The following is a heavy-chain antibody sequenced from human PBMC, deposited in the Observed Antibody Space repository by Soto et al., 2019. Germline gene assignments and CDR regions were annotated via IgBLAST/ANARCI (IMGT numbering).Heavy chain of an antibody. D-gene: IGHD2-2*01. J-gene: IGHJ4*02. CDR1: GGSFSGYY. CDR3: ARGIDCSSTSCSSGQYYFDY. V-gene: IGHV4-34*01. CDR2: INHSGST. Sequence: QVQLQQWGAGLLKPSETLSLTCAVYGGSFSGYYWSWIRQPPGKGLEWIGEINHSGSTNYNPSLKSRVTISVDTSKNQFSLKLSSVTAADMAVYYCARGIDCSSTSCSSGQYYFDYWGQGTLVTVSS.